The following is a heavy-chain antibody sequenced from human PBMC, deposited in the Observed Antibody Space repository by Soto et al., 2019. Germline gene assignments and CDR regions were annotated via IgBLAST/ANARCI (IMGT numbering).Heavy chain of an antibody. CDR3: ALRKTGSYFDY. Sequence: GGSLRLSCAASGFSFSDSYMSWIRQAPGKGLEWVSHISSGSSYIKYADSVEGRFTISRDNAKNTLHLQMNSLRAEDTAVYYCALRKTGSYFDYWGQGTLVTVSS. CDR1: GFSFSDSY. V-gene: IGHV3-11*03. J-gene: IGHJ4*02. D-gene: IGHD1-26*01. CDR2: ISSGSSYI.